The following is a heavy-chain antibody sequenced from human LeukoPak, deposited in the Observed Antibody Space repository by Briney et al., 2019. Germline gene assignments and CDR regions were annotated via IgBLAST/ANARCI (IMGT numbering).Heavy chain of an antibody. D-gene: IGHD6-19*01. Sequence: GGSLRLSCAASGFTFNNYAMSWVRQAPGKGLEWVSAISGSGGSTYYADSVKGRFTISRDNSKNTLYLQMNSLRAEDTAVYYCAKDHRYSSGWFDYWGQGTLVTVSS. V-gene: IGHV3-23*01. CDR3: AKDHRYSSGWFDY. CDR1: GFTFNNYA. J-gene: IGHJ4*02. CDR2: ISGSGGST.